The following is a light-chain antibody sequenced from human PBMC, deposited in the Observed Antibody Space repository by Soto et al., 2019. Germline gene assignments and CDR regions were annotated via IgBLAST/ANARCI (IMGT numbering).Light chain of an antibody. Sequence: EIVLTQSPGTLSLSPGERATLSCRASQSVSRSDLAWYQQKPGQAPRLLIYGASGRATGIPDRFSGSGSGTDFTLTISRMEPEDFAVYYCQQFSSTPSWTFGQGTKVDIK. V-gene: IGKV3-20*01. CDR1: QSVSRSD. CDR3: QQFSSTPSWT. CDR2: GAS. J-gene: IGKJ1*01.